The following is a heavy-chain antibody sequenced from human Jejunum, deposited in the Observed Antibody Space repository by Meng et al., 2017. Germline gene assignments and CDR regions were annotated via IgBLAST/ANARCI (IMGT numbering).Heavy chain of an antibody. CDR1: EYTFTGYS. J-gene: IGHJ4*02. D-gene: IGHD3-10*01. CDR3: GRDQTGSVPQ. CDR2: INPGGGT. Sequence: QVQLVQSGAEVKRPGASVKVSCKASEYTFTGYSLHWVRQAPGQGLEWMGRINPGGGTNYAQKFQDRVTMTWDTSITTAYMELTWLTSDDTAVYFCGRDQTGSVPQWGQGTLVTVSS. V-gene: IGHV1-2*06.